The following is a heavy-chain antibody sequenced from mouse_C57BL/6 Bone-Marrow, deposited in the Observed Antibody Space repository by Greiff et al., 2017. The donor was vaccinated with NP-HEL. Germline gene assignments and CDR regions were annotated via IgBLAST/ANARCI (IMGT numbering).Heavy chain of an antibody. CDR1: GYTFTSYL. CDR3: ARYYYGSSSFDY. D-gene: IGHD1-1*01. V-gene: IGHV1-72*01. J-gene: IGHJ2*01. CDR2: IDPNSGGT. Sequence: VKLQHPGAELVKPGASVKLSCKASGYTFTSYLMHWVKQRPGRGLEWIGRIDPNSGGTKYNEKFKSKATLTVDKPSSTAYMQLNSLTSEDSAVYYWARYYYGSSSFDYWGQGTTLTVSS.